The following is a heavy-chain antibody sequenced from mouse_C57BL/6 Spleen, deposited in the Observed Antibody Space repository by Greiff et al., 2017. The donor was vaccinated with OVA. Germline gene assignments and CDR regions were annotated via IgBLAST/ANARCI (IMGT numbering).Heavy chain of an antibody. J-gene: IGHJ3*01. CDR1: GYTFTDYY. CDR3: ATPLYYDYSFAY. CDR2: IFPGSGST. V-gene: IGHV1-75*01. Sequence: VQVVESGPELVKPGASVKISCKASGYTFTDYYINWVKQRPGQGLEWIGWIFPGSGSTYYNEKFKGKATLTVDKSSSTAYMLLSSLTSEDSAVYFCATPLYYDYSFAYWGQGTLVTVSA. D-gene: IGHD2-4*01.